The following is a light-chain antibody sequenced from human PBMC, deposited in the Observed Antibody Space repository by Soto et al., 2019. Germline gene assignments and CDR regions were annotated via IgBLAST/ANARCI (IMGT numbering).Light chain of an antibody. V-gene: IGKV4-1*01. CDR2: WAS. J-gene: IGKJ2*01. Sequence: DIVMTQSPDSLAVSLGARATINCKSSQNVLYKSNNVNYLAWFQQKPGQPPKLLIYWASTRKSGVPDRFTGSWSGSDYTLTISSLPAEDVAVYYGQQYYNTPPYPFGQGTKLEI. CDR3: QQYYNTPPYP. CDR1: QNVLYKSNNVNY.